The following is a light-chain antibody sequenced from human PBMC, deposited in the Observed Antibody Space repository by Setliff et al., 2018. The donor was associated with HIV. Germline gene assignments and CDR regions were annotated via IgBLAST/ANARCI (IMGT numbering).Light chain of an antibody. Sequence: QSALAQPRSVSGSPGQSVAISCTGTGSDVGGYNYVSWYQHNPGKAPKLMIYGVNKRPSGVPDRFSGSKSGNTASLTISGLQAEDEADYYCCSYAGSYTPLYVFGTGTKVTVL. CDR1: GSDVGGYNY. CDR3: CSYAGSYTPLYV. J-gene: IGLJ1*01. V-gene: IGLV2-11*01. CDR2: GVN.